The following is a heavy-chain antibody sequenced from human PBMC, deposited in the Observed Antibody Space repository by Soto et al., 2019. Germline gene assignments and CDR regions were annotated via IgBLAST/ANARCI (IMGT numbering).Heavy chain of an antibody. CDR3: NIVTEDFDY. CDR2: ISPIFGKA. D-gene: IGHD2-15*01. Sequence: SVKVSCKASGYTFTSYGISWVRQAPGQGLEWMGGISPIFGKANYAQKLQGRVTITADESTSTAYMELSSLRSEDTAVYYCNIVTEDFDYWGQGTLVTVSS. CDR1: GYTFTSYG. J-gene: IGHJ4*02. V-gene: IGHV1-69*13.